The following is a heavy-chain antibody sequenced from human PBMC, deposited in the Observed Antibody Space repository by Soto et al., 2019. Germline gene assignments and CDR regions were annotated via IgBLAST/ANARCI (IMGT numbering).Heavy chain of an antibody. CDR1: GGSISSSRYY. D-gene: IGHD3-16*02. J-gene: IGHJ4*02. Sequence: SETLSLTCTVSGGSISSSRYYWGWIRQPPGKGLEWIGSIYYSGSTYYNPSLKSRVTISVDTSKNQFSLKLSSVTAADTAVYYCARQTFGGVIVILYYFDYWGQGTLVTVSS. CDR3: ARQTFGGVIVILYYFDY. CDR2: IYYSGST. V-gene: IGHV4-39*01.